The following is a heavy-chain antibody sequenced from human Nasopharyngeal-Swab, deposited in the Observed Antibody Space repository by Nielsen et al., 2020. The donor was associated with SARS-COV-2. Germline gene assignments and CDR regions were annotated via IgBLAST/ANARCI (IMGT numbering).Heavy chain of an antibody. CDR3: ARDGLDYDFWSAYFMDV. CDR1: GFTFNNYN. CDR2: ISSSSSYI. Sequence: GRSLRLSCAASGFTFNNYNFNWVRQAPGKGLEWVSSISSSSSYIYYADSVKGRFTLSRDNAKNSLYLQMNSLRAEDTAVYYCARDGLDYDFWSAYFMDVWGQGTTVTVSS. D-gene: IGHD3-3*01. V-gene: IGHV3-21*01. J-gene: IGHJ6*02.